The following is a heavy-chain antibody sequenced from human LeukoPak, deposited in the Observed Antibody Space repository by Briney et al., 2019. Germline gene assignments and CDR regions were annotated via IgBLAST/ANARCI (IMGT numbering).Heavy chain of an antibody. V-gene: IGHV4-31*03. D-gene: IGHD4-17*01. CDR3: ARAHPDYGDCVSLRGYFDY. CDR1: GGSISSGGYY. CDR2: IYYSGST. J-gene: IGHJ4*02. Sequence: SETLSLTCTVSGGSISSGGYYWSWIRQHPGKGLEWIGYIYYSGSTYYNPSLKSRVTISVDTSKNQFSLKLSSVTAADTAVYYCARAHPDYGDCVSLRGYFDYWGQGTLVTVSS.